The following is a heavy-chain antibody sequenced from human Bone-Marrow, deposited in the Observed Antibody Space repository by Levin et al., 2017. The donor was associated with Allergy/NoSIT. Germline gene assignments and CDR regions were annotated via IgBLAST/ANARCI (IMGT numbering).Heavy chain of an antibody. CDR1: GGSFSRHT. J-gene: IGHJ4*02. Sequence: PGESLKISCKATGGSFSRHTFSWVRQAPGQGPEWMGRIIPSFGMTNYAQKFQGRITIIADISTTTAYMELSSLTAEDSAVYYCARDRQQGQLDYWGQGTLVTVSS. CDR2: IIPSFGMT. CDR3: ARDRQQGQLDY. V-gene: IGHV1-69*04.